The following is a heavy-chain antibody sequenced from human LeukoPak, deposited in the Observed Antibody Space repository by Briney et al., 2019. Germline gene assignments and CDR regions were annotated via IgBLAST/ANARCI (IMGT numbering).Heavy chain of an antibody. CDR3: AKGPSIVVVVAALGY. CDR2: ISGSGGST. Sequence: GGSLRLSCAASGFTFSSYAMSWVRQAPGKGLEWVSAISGSGGSTYYADSVKGRFTISRDNSKNTLYLQMSSLRAEDTAVYYCAKGPSIVVVVAALGYWGQGTLVTVSS. V-gene: IGHV3-23*01. J-gene: IGHJ4*02. CDR1: GFTFSSYA. D-gene: IGHD2-15*01.